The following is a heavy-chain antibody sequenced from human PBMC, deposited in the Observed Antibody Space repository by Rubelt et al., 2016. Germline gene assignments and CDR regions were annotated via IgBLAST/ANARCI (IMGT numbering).Heavy chain of an antibody. Sequence: QVQLVQSGAEVKKPGASVKVSCKASGYTFTDYYMHWVRQAPGQGLEWMGWFNPNSGGTEYAQNFQGRVTMTRDTSISTAYMELSRLRSDDTAVYYCAGDEMAGITSVDNWGLGTLVTVSS. CDR1: GYTFTDYY. V-gene: IGHV1-2*02. CDR2: FNPNSGGT. CDR3: AGDEMAGITSVDN. J-gene: IGHJ4*02. D-gene: IGHD6-19*01.